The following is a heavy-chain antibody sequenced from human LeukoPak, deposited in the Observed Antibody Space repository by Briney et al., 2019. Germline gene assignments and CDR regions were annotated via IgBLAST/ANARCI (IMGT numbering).Heavy chain of an antibody. CDR2: IYSSGTT. V-gene: IGHV4-4*09. Sequence: PSETLSLTCTVSGASASTYYWSWIRQTPGKRLEWIGYIYSSGTTNYNPSLKSRVTISIDTSKNQFSLKLSSVTAADTAVYYCASYYQRYYYMDVWGKGTTVTVSS. CDR3: ASYYQRYYYMDV. J-gene: IGHJ6*03. D-gene: IGHD2-2*01. CDR1: GASASTYY.